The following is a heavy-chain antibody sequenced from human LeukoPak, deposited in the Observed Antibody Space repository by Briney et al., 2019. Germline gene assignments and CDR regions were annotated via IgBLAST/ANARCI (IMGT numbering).Heavy chain of an antibody. Sequence: SETLSLTCAVYGGSFSGYYWSWIRQSPGKGLEWIGYISYSGSTKYNPSLKSRVTISVDTSKNQFSLKLSSVTAADTAVYYCAREWGSGALGYYFDYWGQGTLVTVSS. CDR1: GGSFSGYY. V-gene: IGHV4-59*01. D-gene: IGHD3-10*01. CDR3: AREWGSGALGYYFDY. CDR2: ISYSGST. J-gene: IGHJ4*02.